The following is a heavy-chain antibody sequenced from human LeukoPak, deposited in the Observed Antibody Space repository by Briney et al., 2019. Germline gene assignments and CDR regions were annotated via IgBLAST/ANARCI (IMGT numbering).Heavy chain of an antibody. CDR3: ARERAVAGRLDY. D-gene: IGHD6-19*01. Sequence: SETLSLTCTVSGGSISSYYWSWIRQPPGKGLEWIGYIYYSGSTYYNPSLKSRVTISVDTSKNQFSLKLSSVTAADTAVYYCARERAVAGRLDYWGQGTLVTVSS. J-gene: IGHJ4*02. CDR1: GGSISSYY. CDR2: IYYSGST. V-gene: IGHV4-30-4*08.